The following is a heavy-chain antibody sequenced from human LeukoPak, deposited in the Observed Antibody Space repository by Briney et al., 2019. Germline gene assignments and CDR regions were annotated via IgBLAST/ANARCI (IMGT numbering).Heavy chain of an antibody. CDR1: GGSISSGGYC. D-gene: IGHD5-18*01. V-gene: IGHV4-31*03. Sequence: SQTLSLTCTVSGGSISSGGYCWSWIRQHPGKGLEWIGYIYYSGSTYYNPSLKSRVTISVDTSKNQFSLKLSSVTAADTAVYYCASGIQLWLFNYWGQGTLVTVSS. CDR2: IYYSGST. J-gene: IGHJ4*02. CDR3: ASGIQLWLFNY.